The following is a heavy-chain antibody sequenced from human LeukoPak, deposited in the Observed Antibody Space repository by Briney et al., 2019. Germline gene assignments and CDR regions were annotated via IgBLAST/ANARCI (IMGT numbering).Heavy chain of an antibody. CDR2: IYYSGST. D-gene: IGHD6-19*01. Sequence: PSETLSLTCTVSVGSISSYYWCWIRQPPGKGLEWIGNIYYSGSTNYNPSLKSRVTISVDTSKSHFSLQLSSVTAADTAVYYCAREPVAGASFDYWGQGTLVTVSS. CDR1: VGSISSYY. CDR3: AREPVAGASFDY. V-gene: IGHV4-59*01. J-gene: IGHJ4*02.